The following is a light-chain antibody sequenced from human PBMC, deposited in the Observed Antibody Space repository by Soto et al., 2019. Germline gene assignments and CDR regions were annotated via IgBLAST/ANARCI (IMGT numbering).Light chain of an antibody. CDR3: QKYDSAPLT. J-gene: IGKJ3*01. Sequence: DIQMTQSPSSLSASVGDRVTITCRASQGISNYLAWYQQTPGKVPKLLIYATSTLQSGVPSRFSGTGSGTEFTLTISSLQPEDVATYYCQKYDSAPLTFGPGTKVDIK. CDR1: QGISNY. CDR2: ATS. V-gene: IGKV1-27*01.